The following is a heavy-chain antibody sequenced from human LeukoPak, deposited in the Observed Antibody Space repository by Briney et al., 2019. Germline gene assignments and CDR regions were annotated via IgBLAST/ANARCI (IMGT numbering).Heavy chain of an antibody. J-gene: IGHJ4*02. CDR1: GYTFTGYY. V-gene: IGHV1-2*02. D-gene: IGHD2-2*01. CDR3: AREADCSGTSCYSQFLDY. CDR2: INPNSGGT. Sequence: ASVKVSCKASGYTFTGYYVHWVRQAPGQGLEWMGWINPNSGGTNYAQKFQGRVTMTRDTSINTAYMDLSRLRSNDTAVYYCAREADCSGTSCYSQFLDYWGQGTLVTVSS.